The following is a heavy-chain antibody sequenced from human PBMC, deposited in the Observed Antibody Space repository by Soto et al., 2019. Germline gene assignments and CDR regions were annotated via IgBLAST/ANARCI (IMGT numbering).Heavy chain of an antibody. V-gene: IGHV1-69*05. CDR2: IIPIFGTA. J-gene: IGHJ5*02. CDR3: ARAPAGGYFPYNWFDP. CDR1: GGTFSSSA. D-gene: IGHD5-12*01. Sequence: QVQLVQSGAEVKKPGSSVKVSCKASGGTFSSSAISWVRQAPGQGLEWMGGIIPIFGTANYAQKFQGSVTITSDESPSTAYMELSSLRSEDTAVDYCARAPAGGYFPYNWFDPWGQGTLVTVSS.